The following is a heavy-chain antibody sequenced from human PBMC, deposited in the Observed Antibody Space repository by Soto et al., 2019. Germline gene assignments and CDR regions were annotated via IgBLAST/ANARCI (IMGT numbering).Heavy chain of an antibody. V-gene: IGHV3-23*01. J-gene: IGHJ6*03. CDR3: AKARNWDNYYYYYYMDV. Sequence: GGSLRLCCAASGFTFSSYAMSWVRQAPGKGLEWVSAISGSGGSTYYADSVKGRFTISRDNSKNTLYLQMNSLRAEDTAVYYCAKARNWDNYYYYYYMDVWGKGTTVTVSS. CDR1: GFTFSSYA. CDR2: ISGSGGST. D-gene: IGHD7-27*01.